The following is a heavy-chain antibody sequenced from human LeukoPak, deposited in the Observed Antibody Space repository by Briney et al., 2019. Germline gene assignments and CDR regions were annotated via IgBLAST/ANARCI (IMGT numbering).Heavy chain of an antibody. J-gene: IGHJ4*02. V-gene: IGHV4-34*01. CDR3: ARGRKRGAADGPVFDY. CDR2: INHSGST. CDR1: GGSFSGYY. D-gene: IGHD6-13*01. Sequence: NSSETLSLTCAVYGGSFSGYYWSWIRQPPGKGLEWIGEINHSGSTNYNPSLKSRVTISVDTSKNQFSLKLSSVTAADTAVYYCARGRKRGAADGPVFDYWGQGTLVTVSS.